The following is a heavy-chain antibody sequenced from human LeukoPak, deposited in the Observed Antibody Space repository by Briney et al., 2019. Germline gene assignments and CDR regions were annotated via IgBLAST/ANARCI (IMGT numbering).Heavy chain of an antibody. V-gene: IGHV4-34*01. CDR2: INHSGST. D-gene: IGHD2-2*01. J-gene: IGHJ4*02. Sequence: SETLSLTCAVYGGSFSGYYWSWIRQPPGKGLEWIGEINHSGSTNYNPSLKSRVTISVDTSKNQFSLRLSSVTAADTAVYYCARGLDCSSTSCLDRYFDYWGQGTLVTVSS. CDR1: GGSFSGYY. CDR3: ARGLDCSSTSCLDRYFDY.